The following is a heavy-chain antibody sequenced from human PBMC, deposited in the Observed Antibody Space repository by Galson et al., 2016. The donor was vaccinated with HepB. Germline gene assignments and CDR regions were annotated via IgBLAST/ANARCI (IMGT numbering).Heavy chain of an antibody. CDR3: ARDFGGGAHFRALPY. V-gene: IGHV4-39*07. J-gene: IGHJ4*02. D-gene: IGHD3-10*01. CDR1: GGSISGSSYY. CDR2: IDYGGST. Sequence: SETLSLTCTVSGGSISGSSYYWGWIRQPPGNGLEWIGGIDYGGSTYYNPSFESRVTISIDTSQNQISLKLNSVTAADTALYYCARDFGGGAHFRALPYWGQGILVTVSS.